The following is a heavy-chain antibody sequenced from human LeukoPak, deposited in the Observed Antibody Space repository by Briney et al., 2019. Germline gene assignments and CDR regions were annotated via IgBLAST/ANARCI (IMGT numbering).Heavy chain of an antibody. CDR1: GFTFSSYD. V-gene: IGHV3-30*02. CDR3: AKDREWLARSGYFDY. J-gene: IGHJ4*02. CDR2: IRYDGSNK. D-gene: IGHD6-19*01. Sequence: PGGSLRLSCAASGFTFSSYDMHWVRQAPGKGLEWVAFIRYDGSNKYYADSVKGRFTISRDNSKNTLYLQMNSLRAEDTAVYYCAKDREWLARSGYFDYWGQGTLVTVSS.